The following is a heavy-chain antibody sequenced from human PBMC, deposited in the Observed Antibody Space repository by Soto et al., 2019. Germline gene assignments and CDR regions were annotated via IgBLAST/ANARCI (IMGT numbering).Heavy chain of an antibody. CDR2: ISTSGTT. Sequence: PSETLSLTCTVSGAPISSYFWTWIRQPAGKGLDWIGRISTSGTTNYNPSLKSRVTLSVDTSKNHFSLNLSSLTAADTAVYYCAREAGPDRWFDPWGQGTLVTVSS. V-gene: IGHV4-4*07. J-gene: IGHJ5*02. CDR1: GAPISSYF. CDR3: AREAGPDRWFDP. D-gene: IGHD6-19*01.